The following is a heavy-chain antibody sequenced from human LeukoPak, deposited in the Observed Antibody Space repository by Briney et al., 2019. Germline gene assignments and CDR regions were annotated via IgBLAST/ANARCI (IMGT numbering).Heavy chain of an antibody. V-gene: IGHV1-2*02. J-gene: IGHJ4*02. Sequence: GASVNVSCKASGYTYSTSAITWVRQAPGQGLEWMGWINPNSGGTNYAQKFQGRVTMTRDTSISTAYMELSRLRSDDTAVYYCARARESGYSYGYFDYWGQGTLVTVSS. D-gene: IGHD5-18*01. CDR3: ARARESGYSYGYFDY. CDR2: INPNSGGT. CDR1: GYTYSTSA.